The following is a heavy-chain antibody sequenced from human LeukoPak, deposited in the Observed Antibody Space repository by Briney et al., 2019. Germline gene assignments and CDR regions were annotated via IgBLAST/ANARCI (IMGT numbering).Heavy chain of an antibody. J-gene: IGHJ5*02. CDR1: GGSLSGYY. D-gene: IGHD2-2*02. V-gene: IGHV4-34*01. Sequence: SETLSLTCAVYGGSLSGYYWSWIRQSPGKGLEWIGSIYHSGSTYYNPSLKSRVTISVDTSKNQFSLKLSSVTAADTAVYYCARAGDDCSSTSCYTQQNNWFDPWGQGTLVTVSS. CDR3: ARAGDDCSSTSCYTQQNNWFDP. CDR2: IYHSGST.